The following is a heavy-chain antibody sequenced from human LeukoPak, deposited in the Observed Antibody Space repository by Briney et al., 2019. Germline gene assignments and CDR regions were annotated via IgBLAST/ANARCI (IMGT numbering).Heavy chain of an antibody. CDR1: GFTFSSYE. D-gene: IGHD4-23*01. CDR2: ISSGGGTI. CDR3: ARDLTAVIPVYHYYGMDV. Sequence: GGSLRLSCAASGFTFSSYEMNWVRQAPGKGLEWVSYISSGGGTIYYADSVKGRFTISRDNAKNSLYLQMNSLRAEDTAVYYCARDLTAVIPVYHYYGMDVWGQGTTVTVSS. J-gene: IGHJ6*02. V-gene: IGHV3-48*03.